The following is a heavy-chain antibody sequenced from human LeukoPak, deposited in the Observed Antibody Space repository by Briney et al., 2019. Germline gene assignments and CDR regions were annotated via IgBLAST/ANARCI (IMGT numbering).Heavy chain of an antibody. V-gene: IGHV3-9*01. Sequence: PGGSLRLSCAGSGFSFDDYAMHWVRQAPGKGLEWVSGISWNSAQIGYTDSVRGRVTASRDNAKNSLYLQMNSPRPEDTAFYYCAAIKWGSDFDYWGQGTLVTVSS. J-gene: IGHJ4*02. CDR1: GFSFDDYA. D-gene: IGHD7-27*01. CDR2: ISWNSAQI. CDR3: AAIKWGSDFDY.